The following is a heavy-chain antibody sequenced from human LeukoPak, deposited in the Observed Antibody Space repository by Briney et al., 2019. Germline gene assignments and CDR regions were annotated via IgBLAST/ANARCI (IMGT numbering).Heavy chain of an antibody. CDR2: MSDDGGNK. CDR1: GFTFSTYD. CDR3: SKDSSSSSCYYGMDV. D-gene: IGHD6-6*01. J-gene: IGHJ6*01. V-gene: IGHV3-30*18. Sequence: GGSLRLSCAASGFTFSTYDMHWVRQAPGKGLEWVAVMSDDGGNKNYADSVKGRVTISRDNSKNTLFLQMNSLRPEDTAVYYCSKDSSSSSCYYGMDVWGQGTTVTVSS.